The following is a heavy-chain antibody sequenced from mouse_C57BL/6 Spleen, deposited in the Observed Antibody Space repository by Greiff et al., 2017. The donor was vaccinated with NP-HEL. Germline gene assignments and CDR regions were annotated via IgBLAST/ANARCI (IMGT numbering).Heavy chain of an antibody. D-gene: IGHD2-12*01. V-gene: IGHV1-39*01. CDR2: INPNYGTT. J-gene: IGHJ4*01. CDR3: ARDSYYDSYYYAMDC. Sequence: VQLQQPGPELVKPGASVKISCKASGYSFTDYNMNWVKQSNGKSLEWIGVINPNYGTTSYNQKFKGKATLTVDQSSSTAYMQLNSLTSEDSAVYCCARDSYYDSYYYAMDCWGQGASVTVAS. CDR1: GYSFTDYN.